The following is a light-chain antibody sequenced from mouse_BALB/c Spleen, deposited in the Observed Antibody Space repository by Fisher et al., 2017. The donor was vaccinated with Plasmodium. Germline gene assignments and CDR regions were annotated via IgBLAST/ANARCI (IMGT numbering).Light chain of an antibody. Sequence: DIVLTQSPSSLAVSVGEKVTMSCKSSQSLLYSNNQKNYLAWFQQKPGQSPKLLIYWASTREFGVPDRFTGSGFWTDFTLTITSVKTEDLAVYYCQQYYTYRTFGGGTQLEIK. CDR3: QQYYTYRT. V-gene: IGKV8-30*01. J-gene: IGKJ1*01. CDR1: QSLLYSNNQKNY. CDR2: WAS.